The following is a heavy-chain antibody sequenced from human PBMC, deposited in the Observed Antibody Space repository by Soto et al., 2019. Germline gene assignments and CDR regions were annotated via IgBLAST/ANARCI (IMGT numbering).Heavy chain of an antibody. CDR2: ISYDGNNK. J-gene: IGHJ3*02. Sequence: QVQLVESEGGVVQPGRSLRLSCAASGFTVSSYAMHWVRQAAGKGLEWVAVISYDGNNKYYADSLEGRFTISRDNSKKTLYVQRSSLRGEDTALYFCARDDGSNWYGAVDIWGQWTMVTVSS. CDR3: ARDDGSNWYGAVDI. V-gene: IGHV3-30*04. CDR1: GFTVSSYA. D-gene: IGHD6-13*01.